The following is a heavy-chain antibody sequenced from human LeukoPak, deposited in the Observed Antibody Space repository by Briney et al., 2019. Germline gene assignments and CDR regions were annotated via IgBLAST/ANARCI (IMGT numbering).Heavy chain of an antibody. CDR1: GGSISSFY. V-gene: IGHV4-4*07. CDR2: IYTSGST. CDR3: ARRQVLDY. Sequence: SETLSLTCTGSGGSISSFYWSWLRQPAGKGLEWIGHIYTSGSTNYNPSLKSRVTISVDKSKNQFSLKLTSLTAADPAVYYCARRQVLDYWGHGILVTVSS. J-gene: IGHJ4*01.